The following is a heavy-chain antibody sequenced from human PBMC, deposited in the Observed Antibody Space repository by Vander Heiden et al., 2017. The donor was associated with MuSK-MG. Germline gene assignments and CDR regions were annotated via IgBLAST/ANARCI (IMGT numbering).Heavy chain of an antibody. Sequence: EVQLVESGGGLVKPGGSLRLSCAASGVTFSSYSMTGVRQVQGKGLGWFSSIISWRIDRYNDHSVKGCFSISRDNANNSRYLQINSRRPDHPPVYYCARYVVRSSVGATPFYFDYWG. J-gene: IGHJ4*01. CDR1: GVTFSSYS. CDR3: ARYVVRSSVGATPFYFDY. CDR2: IISWRIDR. V-gene: IGHV3-21*04. D-gene: IGHD2-15*01.